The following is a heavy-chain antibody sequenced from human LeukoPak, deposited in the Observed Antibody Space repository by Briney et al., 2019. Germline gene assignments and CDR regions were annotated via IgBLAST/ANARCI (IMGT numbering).Heavy chain of an antibody. J-gene: IGHJ5*02. V-gene: IGHV4-61*02. CDR3: ARLKTGDVHKKTNKWFDP. Sequence: PSQTLSLTCNVSGDSLSSSRFSWNWIRQPAGKTLEWIGRIYNTGNTYYNPSLKSRVAMSLDAPRNQFSLTLTSVTAADTAIYYRARLKTGDVHKKTNKWFDPWGQGTLVTVSS. D-gene: IGHD7-27*01. CDR2: IYNTGNT. CDR1: GDSLSSSRFS.